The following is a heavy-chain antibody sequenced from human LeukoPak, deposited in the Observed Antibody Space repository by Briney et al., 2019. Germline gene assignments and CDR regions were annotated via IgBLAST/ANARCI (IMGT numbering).Heavy chain of an antibody. J-gene: IGHJ6*02. D-gene: IGHD1-26*01. CDR3: ARSRIIVGATYYYYYGMDV. CDR1: GGTFSSYA. V-gene: IGHV1-18*01. CDR2: ISAYNGNT. Sequence: ASVKVSCKASGGTFSSYAISWVRQAPGQGLEWMGWISAYNGNTNYAQKLQGRVTMTTDTSTSTAYMELRSLRSDDTAVYYCARSRIIVGATYYYYYGMDVWGQGTTVTVSS.